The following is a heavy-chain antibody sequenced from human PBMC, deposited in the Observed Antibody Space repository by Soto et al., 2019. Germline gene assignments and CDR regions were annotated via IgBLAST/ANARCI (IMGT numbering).Heavy chain of an antibody. CDR1: GFTFSSYA. J-gene: IGHJ6*02. CDR2: ISGSGGST. V-gene: IGHV3-23*01. CDR3: AKDPAGSSGYYYGYYYYYGMDV. D-gene: IGHD3-22*01. Sequence: EVQLLESGGGLVQPGGSLRLSCAASGFTFSSYAMSWVRQAPGKGLEWVSAISGSGGSTYYADSGKGRFTISRDNSKNTLYLQMNSLRAEDTAVYYCAKDPAGSSGYYYGYYYYYGMDVWGQGTTVTVSS.